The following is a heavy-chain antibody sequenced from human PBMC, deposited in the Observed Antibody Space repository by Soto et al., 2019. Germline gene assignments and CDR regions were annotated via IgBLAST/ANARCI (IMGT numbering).Heavy chain of an antibody. CDR3: ARDKDRLQLGGNYYYILDV. V-gene: IGHV1-69*05. Sequence: QVRLVQSGAEVKKPGSSVKVSCKTSGGTFSTSAISWVRQAPGQGLEWVGGIMPVFPTPDYAQNFQGRVTLTTDXXKTPAYLELTSLRADDTAVYYCARDKDRLQLGGNYYYILDVWGQGTAITVSS. J-gene: IGHJ6*02. CDR2: IMPVFPTP. CDR1: GGTFSTSA. D-gene: IGHD1-1*01.